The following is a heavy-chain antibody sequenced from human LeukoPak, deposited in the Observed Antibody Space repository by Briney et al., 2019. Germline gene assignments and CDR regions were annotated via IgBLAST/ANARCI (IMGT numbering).Heavy chain of an antibody. CDR2: ISGTSSDT. V-gene: IGHV3-11*03. CDR3: ARTAREPDV. Sequence: GGSLRLSCAASGFTFSDFYMSWIRQAPGRGLEYISYISGTSSDTNYADSMKGRFTISRDNAKNSLYLQMNSLRAEDTAVYYCARTAREPDVRGQGTTVTVSS. J-gene: IGHJ6*02. D-gene: IGHD2-21*02. CDR1: GFTFSDFY.